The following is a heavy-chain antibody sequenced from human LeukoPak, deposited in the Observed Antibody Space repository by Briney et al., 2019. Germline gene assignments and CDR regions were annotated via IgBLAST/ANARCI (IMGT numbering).Heavy chain of an antibody. CDR2: IWYDGSNK. Sequence: PGGSLRLSCAASRFTFSSYGMHWVRQAPGKGLEWVAVIWYDGSNKYYADSVKGRFTISRDNSKNTLYLQMNSLRAEDTAVYYCARDKGYSYGYTGAFDIWGQGTMVTVSS. V-gene: IGHV3-33*01. D-gene: IGHD5-18*01. CDR3: ARDKGYSYGYTGAFDI. J-gene: IGHJ3*02. CDR1: RFTFSSYG.